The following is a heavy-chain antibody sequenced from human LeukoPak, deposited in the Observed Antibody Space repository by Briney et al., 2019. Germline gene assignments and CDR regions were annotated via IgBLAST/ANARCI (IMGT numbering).Heavy chain of an antibody. D-gene: IGHD3-9*01. CDR3: ARLFYDILTGYYRGYWFDP. J-gene: IGHJ5*02. V-gene: IGHV1-18*01. CDR2: ISAYNGNT. Sequence: ASVKVSCKASGYTFTSYGISWVRQAPGQGLEWMGWISAYNGNTNYAQKPQGRVTMTTDTSTSTAYMELRSLRSDDTAVYYCARLFYDILTGYYRGYWFDPWGQGTLVTVSS. CDR1: GYTFTSYG.